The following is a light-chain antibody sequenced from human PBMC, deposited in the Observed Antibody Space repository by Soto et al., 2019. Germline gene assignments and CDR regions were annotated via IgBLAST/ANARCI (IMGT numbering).Light chain of an antibody. CDR1: SSDVGGYNY. CDR2: DVS. Sequence: QSALTQPRSVSGSPGQSVTISCTGTSSDVGGYNYVSWYQQHPGKAPKLMIYDVSKRPSGVPDRFSGSKSGNTASLPISGLQAEDEGDYYYCYYAGSYPLGFGGGTKVTVL. V-gene: IGLV2-11*01. J-gene: IGLJ2*01. CDR3: CYYAGSYPLG.